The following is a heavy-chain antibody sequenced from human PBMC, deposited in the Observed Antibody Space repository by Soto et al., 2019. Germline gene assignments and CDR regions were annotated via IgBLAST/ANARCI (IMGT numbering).Heavy chain of an antibody. J-gene: IGHJ3*01. CDR3: ARGNALDV. Sequence: SETLSLTRAISGDSVSSDITSWNWIRQSPSRGLEWLGRTYYRSKWFHDYAASVKSRITINPDTSKNQFSLELNSMTPEDTAVYYCARGNALDVWGQGTVVTVSS. V-gene: IGHV6-1*01. D-gene: IGHD3-10*01. CDR1: GDSVSSDITS. CDR2: TYYRSKWFH.